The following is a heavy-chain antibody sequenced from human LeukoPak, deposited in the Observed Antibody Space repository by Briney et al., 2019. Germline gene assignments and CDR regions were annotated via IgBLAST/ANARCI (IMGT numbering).Heavy chain of an antibody. Sequence: SETLSLTCAVSGGSISSSNWWSWVRQPPGKGLEWIGKIYHSGSTNYNPSLKSRVTISVDKSKNQFSLRLSSVTAADTAVYYCARESIFGVIRYGMDVWGQGTTVTVSS. CDR2: IYHSGST. CDR1: GGSISSSNW. V-gene: IGHV4-4*02. D-gene: IGHD3-3*01. CDR3: ARESIFGVIRYGMDV. J-gene: IGHJ6*02.